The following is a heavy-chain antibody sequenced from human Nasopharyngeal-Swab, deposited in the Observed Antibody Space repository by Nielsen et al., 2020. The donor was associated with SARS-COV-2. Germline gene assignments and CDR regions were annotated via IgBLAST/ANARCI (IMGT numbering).Heavy chain of an antibody. V-gene: IGHV4-34*01. CDR1: GGSFSGYY. CDR3: ARGHRSISMIVVVIATAHFYFDS. CDR2: INHSGTT. D-gene: IGHD3-22*01. Sequence: SETLSLTCAVYGGSFSGYYWSWIRQPPGKGLEWCGEINHSGTTRYNPSLKSRVTISSDTSKNQFSLKLSSVTAADTAVYYCARGHRSISMIVVVIATAHFYFDSWCRGTLVTVTS. J-gene: IGHJ4*02.